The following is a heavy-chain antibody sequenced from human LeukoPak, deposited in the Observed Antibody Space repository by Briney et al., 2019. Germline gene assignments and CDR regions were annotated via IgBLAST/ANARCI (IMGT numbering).Heavy chain of an antibody. D-gene: IGHD3-22*01. J-gene: IGHJ4*02. Sequence: GGSLRLSCAVSGFTFSSYWVSWVRQAPGKGLEWVANIKQDGSEKYLVDSVKGRFTISRDNAKNSLYLQMESLRAEDTAVYYCARGEYYYDGGYWGQGTLVTVSS. CDR3: ARGEYYYDGGY. CDR2: IKQDGSEK. V-gene: IGHV3-7*04. CDR1: GFTFSSYW.